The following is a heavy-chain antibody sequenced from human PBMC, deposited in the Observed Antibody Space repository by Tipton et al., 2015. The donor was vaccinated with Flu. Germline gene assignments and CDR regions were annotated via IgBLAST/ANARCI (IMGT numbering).Heavy chain of an antibody. J-gene: IGHJ5*02. CDR3: ARGIAAAATGWLDP. CDR1: GDSISSDFY. V-gene: IGHV4-38-2*01. Sequence: TLSLTCAVSGDSISSDFYWAWIRQFPGKGLEWIGTVSRTGSTIYNPSLKSRVTISIDTSKNQFSLKLSSVTAADTAVYYCARGIAAAATGWLDPWGQGTLVTVSS. D-gene: IGHD6-13*01. CDR2: VSRTGST.